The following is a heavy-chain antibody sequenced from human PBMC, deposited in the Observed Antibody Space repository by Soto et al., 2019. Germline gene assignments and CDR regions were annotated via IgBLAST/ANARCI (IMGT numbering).Heavy chain of an antibody. J-gene: IGHJ4*02. CDR2: ISAYNGNT. CDR3: ARDRGSGWFVY. Sequence: QVQLVQSGAEVKKPGASVKVSCKASGYTFASYGISWVRQAPGQGLQWMGWISAYNGNTNYAQKLQGRVTMTTDTSTNTAYMELRILRSDDTAVYYCARDRGSGWFVYWGQGTRVTVSS. D-gene: IGHD6-19*01. CDR1: GYTFASYG. V-gene: IGHV1-18*01.